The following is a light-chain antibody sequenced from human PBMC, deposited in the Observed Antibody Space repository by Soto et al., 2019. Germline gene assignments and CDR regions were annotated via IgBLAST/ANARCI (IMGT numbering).Light chain of an antibody. J-gene: IGLJ1*01. CDR2: EVN. V-gene: IGLV2-8*01. CDR1: SSDVGGYKY. Sequence: QSALTQPPSASGSPGQSVTISCTGTSSDVGGYKYVSWYQQHPGKAPKLMIFEVNKRPSGVPDRFSGSKSGNTASLTVSGLQAEDEAAYYCSSYAGINNIGVFGTGTKVTVL. CDR3: SSYAGINNIGV.